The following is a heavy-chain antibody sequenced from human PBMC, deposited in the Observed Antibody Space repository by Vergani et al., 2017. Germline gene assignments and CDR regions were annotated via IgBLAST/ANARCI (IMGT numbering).Heavy chain of an antibody. Sequence: QVQLPESGPGLVKPSQTLSLTCTVSGDSIRSGVYYWGCIRQHPGQGLEWIGYIYHTGTTYYNPSLRGRINISVDTSKNQLSLKLTSVTAADTAVYFCARAGLPFYAFYMDVWGKGITVTVSS. V-gene: IGHV4-31*03. CDR3: ARAGLPFYAFYMDV. CDR2: IYHTGTT. J-gene: IGHJ6*03. D-gene: IGHD2/OR15-2a*01. CDR1: GDSIRSGVYY.